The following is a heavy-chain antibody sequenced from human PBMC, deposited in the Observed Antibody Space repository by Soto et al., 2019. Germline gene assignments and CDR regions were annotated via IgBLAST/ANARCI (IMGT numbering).Heavy chain of an antibody. CDR3: AREVTVFGVIIPTPMDV. D-gene: IGHD3-3*01. V-gene: IGHV3-48*03. J-gene: IGHJ6*02. Sequence: GGSLRLSCAASGFTFSSYWMHWVRQAPGKGLEWISYISGSGTTIYYADSVKGRFTISRDNAKKSLYLQMNSLRAEDTAVYYCAREVTVFGVIIPTPMDVWGQGTTVTVSS. CDR1: GFTFSSYW. CDR2: ISGSGTTI.